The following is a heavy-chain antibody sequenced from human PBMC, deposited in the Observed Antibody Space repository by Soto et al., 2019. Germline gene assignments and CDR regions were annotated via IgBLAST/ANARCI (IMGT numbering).Heavy chain of an antibody. CDR2: IWYDGSNK. Sequence: QVQLVESGGGVVQPGRSLRLSCAASGFTFSSYGMHWVRQAPGKGLEWVAVIWYDGSNKYYADSVKGRFTISRDNSKNTLYLKMNSLRAEDTAVYYCARADRSGDSFQTYGMDVWGQGTTVTVSS. CDR1: GFTFSSYG. V-gene: IGHV3-33*01. D-gene: IGHD2-15*01. CDR3: ARADRSGDSFQTYGMDV. J-gene: IGHJ6*02.